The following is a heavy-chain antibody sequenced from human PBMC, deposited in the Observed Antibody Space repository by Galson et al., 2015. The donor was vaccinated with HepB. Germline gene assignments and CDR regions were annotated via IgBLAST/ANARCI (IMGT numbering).Heavy chain of an antibody. Sequence: SLRLSCAASGSTFSSSALHWVRQAPGKGLEYVSAISINGGSTYYADSVKGRFTISRDNSKNTRYLQMSSRRAEDTAVYFCVMRTTVTDAFKWYFDLWGRGTLVTVSS. CDR2: ISINGGST. V-gene: IGHV3-64D*06. CDR1: GSTFSSSA. J-gene: IGHJ2*01. D-gene: IGHD4-17*01. CDR3: VMRTTVTDAFKWYFDL.